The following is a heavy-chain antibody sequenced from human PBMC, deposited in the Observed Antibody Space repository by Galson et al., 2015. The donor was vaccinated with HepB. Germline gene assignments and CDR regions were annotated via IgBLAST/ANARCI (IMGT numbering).Heavy chain of an antibody. D-gene: IGHD4-17*01. V-gene: IGHV3-15*07. J-gene: IGHJ6*02. CDR2: SKRKTDGGTT. Sequence: SLRLSCAASGFTFSNAWMNWVRQAPGKGLEWVGRSKRKTDGGTTDYAAPVKGRFTISRDDSKNTLYLQMNSLKTEDTAVYYCTTGEGYGDYVGVRRAEWGMDVWGQGTTVTVSS. CDR3: TTGEGYGDYVGVRRAEWGMDV. CDR1: GFTFSNAW.